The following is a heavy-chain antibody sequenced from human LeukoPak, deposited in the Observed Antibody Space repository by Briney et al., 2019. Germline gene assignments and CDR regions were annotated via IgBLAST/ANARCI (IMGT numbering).Heavy chain of an antibody. J-gene: IGHJ4*02. CDR2: INPNSGGT. Sequence: ASVKVSCKASGYTFTGYYMHWVRQAPGQGLEWMGWINPNSGGTNYAQKFQGKVTMTRDTSISTAYMELSSLRSEDTAVYYCARGENSYVFDYWGQGTLVTVSS. V-gene: IGHV1-2*02. D-gene: IGHD5-18*01. CDR1: GYTFTGYY. CDR3: ARGENSYVFDY.